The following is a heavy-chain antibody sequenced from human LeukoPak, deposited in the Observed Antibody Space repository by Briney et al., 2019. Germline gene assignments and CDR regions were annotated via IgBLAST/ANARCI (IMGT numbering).Heavy chain of an antibody. CDR3: ARESDTAMVPYLDY. Sequence: ASLKVSCKASGDTFTSYGISWVRQAPGQGLKWMGWISAYNGNTNYAQKLQGRVTMTTDTSTSTAYMELRSLRSDDTAVYYCARESDTAMVPYLDYWGQGTLVTVSS. V-gene: IGHV1-18*01. D-gene: IGHD5-18*01. J-gene: IGHJ4*02. CDR2: ISAYNGNT. CDR1: GDTFTSYG.